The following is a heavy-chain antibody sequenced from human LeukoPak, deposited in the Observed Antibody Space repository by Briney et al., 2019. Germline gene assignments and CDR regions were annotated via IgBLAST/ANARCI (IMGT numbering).Heavy chain of an antibody. CDR3: ARGGGRAPRIAAAGLFDY. Sequence: SVKVSCKDSGGTFSSYAISWVRQAPGQGLEWMGGIIPIFGTANYAQKFQGRVTITADESTSTAYMELSSLRSEDTAVYYCARGGGRAPRIAAAGLFDYWGQGTLVTVSS. D-gene: IGHD6-13*01. CDR1: GGTFSSYA. J-gene: IGHJ4*02. V-gene: IGHV1-69*13. CDR2: IIPIFGTA.